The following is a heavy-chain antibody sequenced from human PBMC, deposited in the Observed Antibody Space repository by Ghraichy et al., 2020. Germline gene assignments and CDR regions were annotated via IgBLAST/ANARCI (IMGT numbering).Heavy chain of an antibody. Sequence: QTLSLTCTFSGFSLSTSGMCVSWIRQPPGKALEWLALIDWDDDKYYSTSLKTRLTISKDTSKNQVVLTMTNMDPVDTATYYCARIRRYRGMSSGWYDFTGFDYWGQGTLVTVSS. V-gene: IGHV2-70*01. CDR2: IDWDDDK. CDR1: GFSLSTSGMC. CDR3: ARIRRYRGMSSGWYDFTGFDY. D-gene: IGHD6-19*01. J-gene: IGHJ4*02.